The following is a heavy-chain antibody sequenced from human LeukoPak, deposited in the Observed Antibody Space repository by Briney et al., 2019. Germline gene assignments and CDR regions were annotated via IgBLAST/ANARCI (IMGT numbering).Heavy chain of an antibody. CDR1: GFTFSSYW. D-gene: IGHD6-13*01. Sequence: GGSLRLSCAASGFTFSSYWMTWVRQAPGEGLEWVANIKQDGSEIYYVDSVKGRFTISRDNAKSSPYLQMNSLRAEDTAVYFCARSIAAAGSRWGQGTLVTVSS. CDR3: ARSIAAAGSR. CDR2: IKQDGSEI. V-gene: IGHV3-7*01. J-gene: IGHJ4*02.